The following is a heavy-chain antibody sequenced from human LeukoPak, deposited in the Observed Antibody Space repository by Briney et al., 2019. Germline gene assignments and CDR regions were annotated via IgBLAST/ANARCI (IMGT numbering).Heavy chain of an antibody. V-gene: IGHV3-21*01. CDR3: ARHSYQLAFEGD. CDR1: GFTFSSYS. CDR2: ISSSSYI. Sequence: GGSLRLSCAASGFTFSSYSMNWVRQAPGKGLEWVSSISSSSYIYYADSVKGRFTMSRDNAKKSLYLQMNSLRAEDTAVYYCARHSYQLAFEGDWGQGTLVTVSS. D-gene: IGHD6-13*01. J-gene: IGHJ4*02.